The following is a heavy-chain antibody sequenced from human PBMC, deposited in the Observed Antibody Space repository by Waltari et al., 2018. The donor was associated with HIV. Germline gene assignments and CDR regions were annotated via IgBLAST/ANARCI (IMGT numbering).Heavy chain of an antibody. Sequence: AEVKKPGASVKVSCKASGYTFTSYYMHWVRQAPGQGLEWMGIINPRGGSTSYAQKFQGRVTMTRDTSTSTVEMELSSVRSEDAAVYYCARVSEGASEYDDSSGYLSGAFDIWGQGTMVTVSS. CDR1: GYTFTSYY. J-gene: IGHJ3*02. CDR2: INPRGGST. D-gene: IGHD3-22*01. CDR3: ARVSEGASEYDDSSGYLSGAFDI. V-gene: IGHV1-46*01.